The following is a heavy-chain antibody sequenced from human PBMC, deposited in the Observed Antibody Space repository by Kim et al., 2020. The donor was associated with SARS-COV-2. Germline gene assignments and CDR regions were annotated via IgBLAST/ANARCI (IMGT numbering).Heavy chain of an antibody. J-gene: IGHJ5*02. CDR1: GGSISSSSYY. V-gene: IGHV4-39*01. D-gene: IGHD2-15*01. CDR2: IYYSGST. CDR3: ARGIKPEREDQIVVVVAARNWFDP. Sequence: SETLSLTCTVSGGSISSSSYYWGWIRQPPGKGLEWIGSIYYSGSTYYNPSLKSRVTISVDTSKNQFSLKLSSVTAADTAVYYCARGIKPEREDQIVVVVAARNWFDPWGQGTLVTVSS.